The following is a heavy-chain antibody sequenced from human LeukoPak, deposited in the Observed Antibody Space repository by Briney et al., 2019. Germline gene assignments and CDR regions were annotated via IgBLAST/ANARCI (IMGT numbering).Heavy chain of an antibody. Sequence: SQTLSLTCTVSGGSISSGGYYWSWIRQHPGKGLEWIGYIYYSGSTYYNPSLKSRVTISVDTSKNQFSLKLSSVTAADTAVYYCAREGPSGGIVAAGTGNWFDPWGQGTLVTVSS. J-gene: IGHJ5*02. CDR2: IYYSGST. D-gene: IGHD6-13*01. V-gene: IGHV4-31*03. CDR1: GGSISSGGYY. CDR3: AREGPSGGIVAAGTGNWFDP.